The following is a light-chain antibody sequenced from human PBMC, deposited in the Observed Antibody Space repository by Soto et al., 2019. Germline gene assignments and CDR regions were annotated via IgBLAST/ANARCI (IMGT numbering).Light chain of an antibody. J-gene: IGLJ2*01. V-gene: IGLV2-14*01. CDR3: SSYTSSSTHVG. CDR1: SSDVGGYNY. CDR2: DVS. Sequence: QSVLTHPASVSGSPGQSITISCTGTSSDVGGYNYVSWYQQHPGKAPKLMIYDVSNRPSGVSNRFSGSKSGNTASLTISGRQDEAEAEYDCSSYTSSSTHVGFGGGTKLTGL.